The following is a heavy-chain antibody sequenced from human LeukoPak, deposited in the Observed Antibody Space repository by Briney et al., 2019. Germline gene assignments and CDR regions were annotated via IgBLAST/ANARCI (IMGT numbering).Heavy chain of an antibody. D-gene: IGHD6-6*01. V-gene: IGHV3-7*05. Sequence: GGSLRLSCAASGFSFSDSWMDWVRQAPGKGLEWVANIKPDGSEIYYVDAVKGRFTISRDNAKNSLYLQMNSLRADDTAVYYCARVDPDSSSTLEVFDYWGQGTLVTVSS. CDR3: ARVDPDSSSTLEVFDY. CDR2: IKPDGSEI. CDR1: GFSFSDSW. J-gene: IGHJ4*02.